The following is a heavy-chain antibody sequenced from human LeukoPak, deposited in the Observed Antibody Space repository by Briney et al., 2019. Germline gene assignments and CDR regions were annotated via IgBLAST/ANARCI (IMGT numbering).Heavy chain of an antibody. D-gene: IGHD6-19*01. CDR3: ARIVYSSGWYALDY. V-gene: IGHV4-4*07. J-gene: IGHJ4*02. CDR2: IYTSGST. Sequence: SSETLSLTCTVSGGSISSYYWSWIRQPAGKGLEWIGRIYTSGSTNYNPSLKSRVTMSVDTSKNHFSLKLSSVTAADTAVYYCARIVYSSGWYALDYWGQGTLVTVTS. CDR1: GGSISSYY.